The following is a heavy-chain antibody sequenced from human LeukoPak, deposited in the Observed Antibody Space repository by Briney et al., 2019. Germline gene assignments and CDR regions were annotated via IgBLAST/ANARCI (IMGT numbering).Heavy chain of an antibody. Sequence: GGSLRPSCSASGFTFSSYAMHWVRQAPGKGLEYVSAISSNGDNTYYADSVKGRFTISRDNSKNTLYLQMSSLRPEDTAVYYSVKDPRSSRPSWGQGTLVTVSS. CDR3: VKDPRSSRPS. D-gene: IGHD6-13*01. V-gene: IGHV3-64D*06. CDR1: GFTFSSYA. CDR2: ISSNGDNT. J-gene: IGHJ4*02.